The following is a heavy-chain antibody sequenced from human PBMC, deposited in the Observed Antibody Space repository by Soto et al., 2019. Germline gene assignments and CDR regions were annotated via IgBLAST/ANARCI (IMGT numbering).Heavy chain of an antibody. J-gene: IGHJ6*03. CDR1: GYTFTSYD. CDR3: ARGISGYDRYYYYMDV. D-gene: IGHD5-12*01. Sequence: ASVKVSCKASGYTFTSYDINLVRQATGQGLEWMGWMNPNSGNTGYAQKFQGRVTMTRNTSISTAYMELSSLRSEDTAVYYCARGISGYDRYYYYMDVWGKGTTVTVSS. V-gene: IGHV1-8*01. CDR2: MNPNSGNT.